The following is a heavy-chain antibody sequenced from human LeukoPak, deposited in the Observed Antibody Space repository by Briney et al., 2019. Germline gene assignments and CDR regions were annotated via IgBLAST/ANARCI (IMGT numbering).Heavy chain of an antibody. Sequence: ASVKVSCKASGYTFTNYYIHWVRQAPGQGLEWMGMINPSGGSTSYSQKFQGRVTMTRDTSTTTVYMELSSLRSEDTAVYYCARDVTAVAGTVSDYWGQGTLVTVSS. CDR3: ARDVTAVAGTVSDY. V-gene: IGHV1-46*01. CDR2: INPSGGST. D-gene: IGHD6-19*01. J-gene: IGHJ4*02. CDR1: GYTFTNYY.